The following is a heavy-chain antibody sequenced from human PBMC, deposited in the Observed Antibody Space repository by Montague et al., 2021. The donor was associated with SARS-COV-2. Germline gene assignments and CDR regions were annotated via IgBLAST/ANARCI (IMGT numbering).Heavy chain of an antibody. CDR3: AREPKPVGYSYGYTFFDY. CDR2: ISYNGRNK. Sequence: SLRLSCAASGFTFSSYALHWVRQAPGKGLEWVAVISYNGRNKQFGDSVKGRATISRDNSKNTLYLQVDSLRNDDTAVYYCAREPKPVGYSYGYTFFDYWGQGTLVTVSS. CDR1: GFTFSSYA. J-gene: IGHJ4*02. V-gene: IGHV3-30*03. D-gene: IGHD5-18*01.